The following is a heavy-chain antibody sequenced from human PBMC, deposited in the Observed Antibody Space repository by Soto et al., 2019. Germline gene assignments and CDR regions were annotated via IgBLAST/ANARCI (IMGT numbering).Heavy chain of an antibody. CDR3: ASFMAAAHTSSYYYCMDV. CDR2: IDPSDSYT. V-gene: IGHV5-10-1*01. Sequence: GSLKIYCKGSGYSFTSYWISWVRQMPGKGLEWMGRIDPSDSYTNYSPSFQGHVTISADKSISTAYLQWSSLKASDTAMYYCASFMAAAHTSSYYYCMDVWGQVTTVTVSS. J-gene: IGHJ6*02. CDR1: GYSFTSYW. D-gene: IGHD6-13*01.